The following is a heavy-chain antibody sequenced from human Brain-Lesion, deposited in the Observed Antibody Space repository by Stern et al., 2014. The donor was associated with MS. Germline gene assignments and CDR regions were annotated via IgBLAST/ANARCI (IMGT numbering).Heavy chain of an antibody. D-gene: IGHD4-17*01. CDR2: ISYDGSGN. CDR3: ARGGAVTTSDYYLDY. J-gene: IGHJ4*02. Sequence: QVQLVESGGGVVQPGRSLRLSCAASGFTFSYHAMHWVRQAPGKGLEWVALISYDGSGNNDADSVMGRFTISRDNSRTTPYLQLNSLRVDDTAVYYCARGGAVTTSDYYLDYWGQGILVTVSS. V-gene: IGHV3-30*01. CDR1: GFTFSYHA.